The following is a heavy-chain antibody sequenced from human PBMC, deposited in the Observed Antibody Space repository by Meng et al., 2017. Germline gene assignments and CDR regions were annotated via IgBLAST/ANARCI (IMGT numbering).Heavy chain of an antibody. CDR2: MNPNSGNT. Sequence: ASVKVSCKASGYTFTSYDIYWVRQATGQGLEWMGWMNPNSGNTGYAQKLQGRVTITRNTSISTAYMELSSLRSEDTAVYYCARGFRAVAGLAWSFYYYYGMDVWGQGTTVTVSS. J-gene: IGHJ6*02. V-gene: IGHV1-8*03. CDR3: ARGFRAVAGLAWSFYYYYGMDV. D-gene: IGHD6-19*01. CDR1: GYTFTSYD.